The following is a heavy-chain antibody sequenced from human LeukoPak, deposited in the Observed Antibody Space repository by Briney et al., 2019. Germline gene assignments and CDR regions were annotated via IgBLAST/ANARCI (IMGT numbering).Heavy chain of an antibody. CDR1: GYTFTNYG. D-gene: IGHD2-15*01. CDR2: ISAYNGNT. V-gene: IGHV1-18*01. Sequence: ASVTVSFKASGYTFTNYGVSWVRQAPGQGLEWMGWISAYNGNTNYAQKLQGRVAMTTDTSTSTAYMELRSLRSDDTAAYYCARDRGGYCSGGSCYAPYGMDVWGQGTTVTVSS. J-gene: IGHJ6*02. CDR3: ARDRGGYCSGGSCYAPYGMDV.